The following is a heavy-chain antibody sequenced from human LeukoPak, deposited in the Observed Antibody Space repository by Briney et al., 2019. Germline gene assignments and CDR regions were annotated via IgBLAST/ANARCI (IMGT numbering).Heavy chain of an antibody. CDR2: INPHSGCT. J-gene: IGHJ4*02. Sequence: GPSVKVSCKTSGYTFTAYYMHWVRQAPGQGLEWMGWINPHSGCTNYAQKFQGRVTMTRDTSISTAYMELYRLRSDDTAVYYCARDLIVATIGVDYWGQGTLVTVST. V-gene: IGHV1-2*02. CDR1: GYTFTAYY. D-gene: IGHD5-12*01. CDR3: ARDLIVATIGVDY.